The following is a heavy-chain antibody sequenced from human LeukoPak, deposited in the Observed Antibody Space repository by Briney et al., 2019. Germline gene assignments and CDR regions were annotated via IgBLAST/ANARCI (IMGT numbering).Heavy chain of an antibody. CDR3: ARVSQTPGGRGYFDY. CDR1: GFTFSSYS. V-gene: IGHV3-48*01. J-gene: IGHJ4*02. CDR2: ISSSSSTI. D-gene: IGHD2-15*01. Sequence: GGSLRLSCAASGFTFSSYSMNWVRQAPGKGLEWVSYISSSSSTIYYADSVKGRFTISRDNAKNSLYLQMNRLRAEDTAVYYCARVSQTPGGRGYFDYWGQGTLVTVSS.